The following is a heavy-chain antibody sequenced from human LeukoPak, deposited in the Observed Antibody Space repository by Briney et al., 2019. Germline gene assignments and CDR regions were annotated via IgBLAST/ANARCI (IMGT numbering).Heavy chain of an antibody. J-gene: IGHJ4*02. CDR3: AGDYYGSGSCDY. Sequence: GASVKVSCKASGYTFTGYYMHWVRQAPGQGLEWMGWINPNSGGTNYAQKFQGRVTMTRDTSISTAYMELGRLRSDDTAVYYCAGDYYGSGSCDYWGQGTLVTVSS. D-gene: IGHD3-10*01. V-gene: IGHV1-2*02. CDR1: GYTFTGYY. CDR2: INPNSGGT.